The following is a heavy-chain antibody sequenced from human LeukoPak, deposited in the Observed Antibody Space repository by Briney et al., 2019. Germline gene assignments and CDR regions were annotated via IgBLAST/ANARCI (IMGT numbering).Heavy chain of an antibody. CDR3: ARASKIVDAFDI. CDR1: GGSISSYY. D-gene: IGHD3-22*01. V-gene: IGHV4-59*01. J-gene: IGHJ3*02. CDR2: IYYSGST. Sequence: SETLSLTCTVSGGSISSYYWSWIRQPPGKGLEWIGYIYYSGSTNYNPSLKSRVTISVDTSKNQFSLKLSSVTAADTAVYYCARASKIVDAFDIWGQGTMVTVSS.